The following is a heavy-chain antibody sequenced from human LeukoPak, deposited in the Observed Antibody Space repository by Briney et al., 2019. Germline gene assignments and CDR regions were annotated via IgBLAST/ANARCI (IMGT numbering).Heavy chain of an antibody. J-gene: IGHJ3*02. D-gene: IGHD2-21*01. CDR3: ARDGIVVWTGGAFDI. V-gene: IGHV1-46*01. CDR2: INPSGGST. Sequence: GASVNVSCKASGYTFTRYYMHWVRQAPGQGLEWMGIINPSGGSTSYAQKFQGRVTMTRDTSTSTVYMELSSLRSEDTAVYYCARDGIVVWTGGAFDIWGQGTMVTVSS. CDR1: GYTFTRYY.